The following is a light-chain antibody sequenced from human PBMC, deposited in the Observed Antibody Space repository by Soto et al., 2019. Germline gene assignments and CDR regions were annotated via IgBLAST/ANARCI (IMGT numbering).Light chain of an antibody. V-gene: IGKV1-12*01. Sequence: DIQMTQSPSSVSASVGDRVTITCRASQDISSWLAWFQQKPGKAPKLLIYAASSLHIGVPSRFSGSGSGTDFTLTINSLQPEDFATYYCQQGNSFPFTFGGGTKVEIK. J-gene: IGKJ4*01. CDR2: AAS. CDR1: QDISSW. CDR3: QQGNSFPFT.